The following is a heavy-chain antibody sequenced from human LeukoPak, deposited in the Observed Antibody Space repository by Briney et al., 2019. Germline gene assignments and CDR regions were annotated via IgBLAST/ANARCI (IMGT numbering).Heavy chain of an antibody. D-gene: IGHD6-6*01. J-gene: IGHJ4*02. CDR3: ARASAYSSSSGVNY. CDR2: INHSGST. V-gene: IGHV4-34*01. CDR1: GGSFSGYY. Sequence: SGTLSLTCAVYGGSFSGYYWSGIRQPPGKGLEWIGEINHSGSTNYNTSLKSRVSISVDTSKNQVSLKLSSVTAADTAVYHCARASAYSSSSGVNYWGQGTLVTVYS.